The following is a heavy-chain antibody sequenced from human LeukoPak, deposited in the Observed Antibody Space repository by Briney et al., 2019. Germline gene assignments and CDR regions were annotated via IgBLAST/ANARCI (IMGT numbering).Heavy chain of an antibody. CDR1: GGSISSGSYY. Sequence: SETLSLTCTVSGGSISSGSYYWSWIRQPAGKGLEWIGRIYTSGSTNYNPSLKSRVTISVDTSKNQFSLKLSSVTAADTAVYYCASTLHSYPRGSTSTVTTDYYYYYMDVWGKGTTVTISS. V-gene: IGHV4-61*02. J-gene: IGHJ6*03. CDR3: ASTLHSYPRGSTSTVTTDYYYYYMDV. CDR2: IYTSGST. D-gene: IGHD4-17*01.